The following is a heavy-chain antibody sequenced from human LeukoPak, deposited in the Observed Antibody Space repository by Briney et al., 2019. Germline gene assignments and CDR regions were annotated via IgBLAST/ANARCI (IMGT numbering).Heavy chain of an antibody. J-gene: IGHJ4*02. CDR3: AMSGVLRYFDWLGY. V-gene: IGHV1-2*02. D-gene: IGHD3-9*01. CDR2: INPNSGGT. CDR1: GYTFTGYY. Sequence: KVSCKASGYTFTGYYMHWVRQAPGQGREWMGWINPNSGGTNYAQKFQGRVTMTRDTSISTAYMELSRLRSDDTAVYYCAMSGVLRYFDWLGYWGQGTLVTVSS.